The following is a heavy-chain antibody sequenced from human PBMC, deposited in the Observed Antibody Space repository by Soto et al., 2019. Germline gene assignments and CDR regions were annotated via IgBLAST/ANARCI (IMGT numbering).Heavy chain of an antibody. CDR2: IIPILGIA. Sequence: GASVKVSCKASGGTFSSYTISWVRQAPGQGLEWMGRIIPILGIANYAQKFQGRVTITADKSTSTAYMELSSLRSEDTAVYYCARDLYDSSGYYYLDYWGQGTLVTVSS. D-gene: IGHD3-22*01. CDR3: ARDLYDSSGYYYLDY. CDR1: GGTFSSYT. V-gene: IGHV1-69*04. J-gene: IGHJ4*02.